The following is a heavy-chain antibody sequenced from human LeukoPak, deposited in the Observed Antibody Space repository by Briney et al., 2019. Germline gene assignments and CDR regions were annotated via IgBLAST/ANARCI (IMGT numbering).Heavy chain of an antibody. J-gene: IGHJ4*02. CDR2: IYHSGST. CDR1: GYSISSGYY. CDR3: ARRRSSSSRTNYYFDY. V-gene: IGHV4-38-2*01. Sequence: SETLSLTCAVSGYSISSGYYWGWIRQPPGKGLDWIGSIYHSGSTYYNPSLKSRVTISVDTSKNQFSLKLSSVTAADTAVYYCARRRSSSSRTNYYFDYWGQGTLVTVSS. D-gene: IGHD6-6*01.